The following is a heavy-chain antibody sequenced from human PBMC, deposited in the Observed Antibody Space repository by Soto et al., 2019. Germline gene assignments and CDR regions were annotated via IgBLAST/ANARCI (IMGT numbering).Heavy chain of an antibody. D-gene: IGHD2-15*01. Sequence: QVQLVQSGAEVKKPWSSVKVSCKASGGTFSSYAISWVRQAPGQGLEWMGGIIPIFGTANYAQKFQGRVTITADESTSTAYMELSSLRSQDTAVYYCAPEYCSGGSCYSLGGNWFDPWGQGTLVTVSS. CDR1: GGTFSSYA. CDR2: IIPIFGTA. J-gene: IGHJ5*02. V-gene: IGHV1-69*01. CDR3: APEYCSGGSCYSLGGNWFDP.